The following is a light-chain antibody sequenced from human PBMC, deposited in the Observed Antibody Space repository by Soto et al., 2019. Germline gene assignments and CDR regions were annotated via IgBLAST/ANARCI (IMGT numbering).Light chain of an antibody. J-gene: IGKJ1*01. CDR3: QKYNSAPRT. V-gene: IGKV1-27*01. CDR1: QGIGIY. CDR2: AAS. Sequence: DIQMTQAPSSLSTSLGDRVTITCRASQGIGIYLAWYQQKPGKVPKLLIYAASNLQSGVPSRFSGRGSGTDFTLPISSLQPEDVATYYCQKYNSAPRTFGQGTRVEI.